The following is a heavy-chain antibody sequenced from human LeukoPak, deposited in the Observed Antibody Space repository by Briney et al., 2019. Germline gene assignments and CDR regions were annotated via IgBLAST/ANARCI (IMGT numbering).Heavy chain of an antibody. CDR3: ARGDRYYDSSGYYMFQH. CDR1: GESFSGYY. V-gene: IGHV4-34*01. CDR2: INHSGST. D-gene: IGHD3-22*01. J-gene: IGHJ1*01. Sequence: PSETLSLTCAVHGESFSGYYWSWIRQPPGKGLEWIGEINHSGSTNFNPSLKSRVTISVDTSKNQFSLKLSSVTAADTAVYYCARGDRYYDSSGYYMFQHWGQGTLVTVSS.